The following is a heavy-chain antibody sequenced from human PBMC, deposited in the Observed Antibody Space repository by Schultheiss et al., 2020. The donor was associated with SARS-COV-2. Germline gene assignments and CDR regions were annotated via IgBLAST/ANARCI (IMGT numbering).Heavy chain of an antibody. V-gene: IGHV5-51*01. Sequence: GESLKISCKGSGSLFPLSFIFCFRQMPGKDLEWMGIIYPGESDIRYSPSFQGQVTISADKSISTAYLQWSSLKASDTAIYYCARGRMVGGNSGGWFDPWGQGTLVTVSS. CDR1: GSLFPLSF. D-gene: IGHD1-26*01. J-gene: IGHJ5*02. CDR2: IYPGESDI. CDR3: ARGRMVGGNSGGWFDP.